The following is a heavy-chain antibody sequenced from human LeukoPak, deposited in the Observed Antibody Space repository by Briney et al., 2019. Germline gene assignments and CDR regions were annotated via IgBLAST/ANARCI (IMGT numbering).Heavy chain of an antibody. D-gene: IGHD5-24*01. Sequence: GGSLRLSCAASGFTFSSYGMHWVRRAPGKGLEWVAFIRYDGSNKYYADSVKGRFTISRDNSKNTLYLQMNSLRAEDRAVYYCAREMATIQDLDYWGQGTLVTVSS. CDR1: GFTFSSYG. CDR2: IRYDGSNK. V-gene: IGHV3-30*02. CDR3: AREMATIQDLDY. J-gene: IGHJ4*02.